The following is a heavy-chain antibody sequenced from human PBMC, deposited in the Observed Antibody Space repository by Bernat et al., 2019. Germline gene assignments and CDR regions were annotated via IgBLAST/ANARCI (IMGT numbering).Heavy chain of an antibody. CDR3: ARGTWYSSSWYPSS. CDR2: IWYDGSNK. CDR1: GITFSSYG. Sequence: QVQLVESGGGVVQPGRSLRLSCAASGITFSSYGMHWVRQAPGKGLEWVAVIWYDGSNKYYADSVTGRFTISRDNSKNTLYLQMNSLRAEDTAVYYCARGTWYSSSWYPSSWGQGTLVTVSS. V-gene: IGHV3-33*01. D-gene: IGHD6-13*01. J-gene: IGHJ5*02.